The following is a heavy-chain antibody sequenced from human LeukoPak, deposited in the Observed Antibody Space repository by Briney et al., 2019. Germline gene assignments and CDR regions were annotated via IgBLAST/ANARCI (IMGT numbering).Heavy chain of an antibody. D-gene: IGHD3-9*01. J-gene: IGHJ4*02. CDR3: ASLWATGCRSV. Sequence: SETLSLTCTVSGGSISSYYWSWIRQPPGEGLEWIGYIYYSGSTNYNPSLKSRVTISVDTSKNQFSLKLSSVTAADTAVYYCASLWATGCRSVWGQGTLVTVSS. CDR2: IYYSGST. V-gene: IGHV4-59*01. CDR1: GGSISSYY.